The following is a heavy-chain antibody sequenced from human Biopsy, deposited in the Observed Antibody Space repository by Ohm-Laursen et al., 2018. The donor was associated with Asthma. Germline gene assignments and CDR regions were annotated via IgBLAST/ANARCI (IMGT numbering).Heavy chain of an antibody. Sequence: TLSLTCTVSGGSINNFYWSWIRQPPGKGLESIGHVYYSGSTNYNPSLKSRVTISIDASKNQFSLKLTTVTASDTAVYYCAEDERAYYESDSKYMQPVPLGDWGQGTLVTVSS. V-gene: IGHV4-59*01. CDR1: GGSINNFY. D-gene: IGHD3-16*01. J-gene: IGHJ4*02. CDR3: AEDERAYYESDSKYMQPVPLGD. CDR2: VYYSGST.